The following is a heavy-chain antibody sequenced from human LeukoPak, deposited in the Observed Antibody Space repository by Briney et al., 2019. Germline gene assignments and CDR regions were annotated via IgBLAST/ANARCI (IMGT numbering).Heavy chain of an antibody. CDR1: NDSISSGDYY. Sequence: PSETLSLTCTVSNDSISSGDYYWNWIRQPPGKGLEWIGYIFHRGGTPYNPSLKSRILFSVDTSQNQFSLKLSSVTAADTAVYYCARDPPDDSSGYYHRYFDLWGRGTLVTVSS. D-gene: IGHD3-22*01. CDR2: IFHRGGT. V-gene: IGHV4-30-4*01. J-gene: IGHJ2*01. CDR3: ARDPPDDSSGYYHRYFDL.